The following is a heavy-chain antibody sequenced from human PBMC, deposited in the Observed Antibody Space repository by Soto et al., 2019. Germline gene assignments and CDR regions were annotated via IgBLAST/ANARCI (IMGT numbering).Heavy chain of an antibody. CDR3: ARVRTAPSSPPSDFDY. J-gene: IGHJ4*02. V-gene: IGHV4-31*03. CDR1: GGSISSGGYY. D-gene: IGHD2-2*01. CDR2: IYYSGST. Sequence: LSLTCTVSGGSISSGGYYWSWIRQHPGKGLEWIGYIYYSGSTYYNPSLKSRVTISVDTSKNQFSLKLSSVTAADTAVYYCARVRTAPSSPPSDFDYWGQGTLVTVSS.